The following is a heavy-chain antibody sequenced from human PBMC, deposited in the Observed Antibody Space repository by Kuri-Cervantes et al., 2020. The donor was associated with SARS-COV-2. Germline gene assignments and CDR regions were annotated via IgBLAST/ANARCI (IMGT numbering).Heavy chain of an antibody. V-gene: IGHV3-30*02. D-gene: IGHD1-26*01. Sequence: GGSLRLSCAASGFTFSSYGMHWVRQAPGKGLGWVAFIRYDGSNKYYADSVKGRFTISRDNSKNTLYLQMNSLRAEDTALYYCARTYSGSYYGYPDYWGQGTLVTVSS. CDR2: IRYDGSNK. CDR3: ARTYSGSYYGYPDY. CDR1: GFTFSSYG. J-gene: IGHJ4*02.